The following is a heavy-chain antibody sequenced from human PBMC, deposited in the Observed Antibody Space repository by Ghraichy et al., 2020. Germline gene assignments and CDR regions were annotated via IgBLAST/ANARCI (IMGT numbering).Heavy chain of an antibody. J-gene: IGHJ4*02. D-gene: IGHD3/OR15-3a*01. CDR3: AKSQGDELWTGYFYFDF. CDR1: EFTFSSYS. CDR2: ISGNGDST. V-gene: IGHV3-23*01. Sequence: GGSLRLSCAASEFTFSSYSMNWVRQAPGKGLEWVSVISGNGDSTYYADSVKGRFTISRDNSKTPLYLQMNSLRVEDTAVYYCAKSQGDELWTGYFYFDFWGQGTLVTGSS.